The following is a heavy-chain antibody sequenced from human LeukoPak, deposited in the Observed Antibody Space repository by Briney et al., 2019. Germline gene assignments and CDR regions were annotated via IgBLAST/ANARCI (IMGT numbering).Heavy chain of an antibody. CDR3: AKIRAYYYDSSGYGHFDY. D-gene: IGHD3-22*01. CDR2: ISGSGGST. J-gene: IGHJ4*02. CDR1: GFTFSSYA. V-gene: IGHV3-23*01. Sequence: GGSLRLSCAASGFTFSSYAMSWVRQAPGKGLEWVSAISGSGGSTYYADSVKGRFTISRDNSKNTLYLQMNSLRAEDTAVYYCAKIRAYYYDSSGYGHFDYWGQGTLVTVSS.